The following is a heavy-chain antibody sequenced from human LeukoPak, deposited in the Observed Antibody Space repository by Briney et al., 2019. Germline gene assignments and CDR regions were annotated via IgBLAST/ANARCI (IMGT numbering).Heavy chain of an antibody. J-gene: IGHJ4*02. V-gene: IGHV1-2*02. CDR1: GYTFTGYY. CDR2: INPNSGGT. CDR3: ATARDRNSVYSSFDY. Sequence: ASVKVSCKASGYTFTGYYIHWVRQAPGQGLEWMGWINPNSGGTNYAQNFRGRVTMTGDTSISTAYMELTSLRSDDTAVYYCATARDRNSVYSSFDYWGQGTLVTLSS. D-gene: IGHD5/OR15-5a*01.